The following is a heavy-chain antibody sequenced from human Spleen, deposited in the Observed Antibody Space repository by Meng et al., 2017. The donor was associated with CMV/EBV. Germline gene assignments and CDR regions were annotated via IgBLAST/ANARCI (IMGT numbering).Heavy chain of an antibody. V-gene: IGHV5-51*01. CDR1: GYSFTSYW. Sequence: KVSCKGSGYSFTSYWIGWVRQMPGKGLEWMGIIYPGDSDTRYSPSFQGQVTISADKSISTAYLQWSSLKASDTAMYYCARRGYCSSTSCQIPNYYYGMDVWGQGTTVTVSS. CDR2: IYPGDSDT. CDR3: ARRGYCSSTSCQIPNYYYGMDV. D-gene: IGHD2-2*01. J-gene: IGHJ6*02.